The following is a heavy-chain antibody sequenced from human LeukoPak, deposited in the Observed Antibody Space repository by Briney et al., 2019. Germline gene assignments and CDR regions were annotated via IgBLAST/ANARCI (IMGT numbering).Heavy chain of an antibody. CDR3: AKRTAEGMDI. D-gene: IGHD5-18*01. J-gene: IGHJ6*02. CDR1: GFTVSSNY. V-gene: IGHV3-53*01. Sequence: GGSLRLSCAASGFTVSSNYMTWVRQAPGKGLEWVSVIYSGGSTNYADSVKGRFTISRDNSKNTLYLQKNSIRAEDNAIYYCAKRTAEGMDIWGQGTAVTVPS. CDR2: IYSGGST.